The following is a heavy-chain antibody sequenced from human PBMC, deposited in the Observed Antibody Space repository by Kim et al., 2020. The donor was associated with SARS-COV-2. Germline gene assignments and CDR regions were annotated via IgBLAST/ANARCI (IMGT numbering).Heavy chain of an antibody. CDR3: ARDRCSGTSEGCTGYYYYGMDV. D-gene: IGHD2-2*01. CDR1: GFTFSSYS. Sequence: GGSLRLSCAASGFTFSSYSMDWVRQAPGKALEWVSVISSSSSYIFYADSVKGRFTISRDNAKNSLYLQMNSLRAEDTAVYYCARDRCSGTSEGCTGYYYYGMDVWGQGTTVTVSS. J-gene: IGHJ6*02. V-gene: IGHV3-21*04. CDR2: ISSSSSYI.